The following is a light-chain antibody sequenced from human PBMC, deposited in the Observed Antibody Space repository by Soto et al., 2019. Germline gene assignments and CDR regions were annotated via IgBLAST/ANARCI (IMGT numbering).Light chain of an antibody. CDR1: QSVSSSY. V-gene: IGKV3-20*01. CDR2: GAS. Sequence: EIGLTQSPGTLSLSPGERATLSCRASQSVSSSYLAWYQQRPGQAPRLLIYGASNRATGIPDRFSGSGSGTDFTLTISRLEPEDFAVYFCQQYGNSPLTFGGGTKVDIK. J-gene: IGKJ4*01. CDR3: QQYGNSPLT.